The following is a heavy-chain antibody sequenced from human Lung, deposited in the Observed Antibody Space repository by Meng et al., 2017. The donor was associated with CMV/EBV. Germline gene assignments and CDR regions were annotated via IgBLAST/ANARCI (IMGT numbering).Heavy chain of an antibody. Sequence: GXSLKIXCAASGFTFSSYGMHWVRQAPGKGLEWVAFIRYDGSNKYYADSVKGRFTISRDNSKNTLYLQMNSLRAEDTAVYYCAKGSGDGYNFAGTLDYWGQGTLVTVSS. V-gene: IGHV3-30*02. CDR3: AKGSGDGYNFAGTLDY. CDR1: GFTFSSYG. CDR2: IRYDGSNK. J-gene: IGHJ4*02. D-gene: IGHD5-24*01.